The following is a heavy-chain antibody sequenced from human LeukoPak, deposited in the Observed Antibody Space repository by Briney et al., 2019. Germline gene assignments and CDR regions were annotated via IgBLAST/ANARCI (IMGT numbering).Heavy chain of an antibody. Sequence: SETLSLTCTVSSGSISTSNYYWGWVRQPPGKALEWIGNIFYSGSTYYSPSLKSRVTISLDTSRNQFSLKLSSVTAADTAVYYCARGGYGDYGGYSATNYFDYWGQGTLVTVSS. V-gene: IGHV4-39*07. CDR3: ARGGYGDYGGYSATNYFDY. D-gene: IGHD4-17*01. J-gene: IGHJ4*02. CDR1: SGSISTSNYY. CDR2: IFYSGST.